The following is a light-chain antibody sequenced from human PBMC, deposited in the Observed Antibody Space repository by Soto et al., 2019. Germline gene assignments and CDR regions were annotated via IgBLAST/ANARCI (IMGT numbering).Light chain of an antibody. J-gene: IGLJ3*02. CDR1: SSNIGSNT. CDR3: AAWDDSLNVWV. Sequence: QSVLTQPPSASGTPGQGVTISCSGSSSNIGSNTVNWHQQLPGTAPKLLIYSHNQRPSGVPDRFSGSKSGASASLAIRGLQSEDEADYYCAAWDDSLNVWVFGGGTKLTVL. CDR2: SHN. V-gene: IGLV1-44*01.